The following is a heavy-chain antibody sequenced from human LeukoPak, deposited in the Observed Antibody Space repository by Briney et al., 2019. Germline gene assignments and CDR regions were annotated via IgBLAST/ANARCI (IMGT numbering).Heavy chain of an antibody. V-gene: IGHV1-18*01. CDR3: ARTKSTVVEVEPATAFDP. CDR2: ISAYNGNT. D-gene: IGHD2-2*01. Sequence: GASVKVSCKASGYTFNSYGISWVRQAPGQGLEWMGWISAYNGNTKYAQKLQGRVTMTTDTSTSTAYMELRSLRSDDTAVYYCARTKSTVVEVEPATAFDPWGQGTLVTVSS. CDR1: GYTFNSYG. J-gene: IGHJ5*02.